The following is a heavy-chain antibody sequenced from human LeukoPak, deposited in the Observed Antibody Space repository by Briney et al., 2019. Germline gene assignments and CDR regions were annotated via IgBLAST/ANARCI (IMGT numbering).Heavy chain of an antibody. CDR3: ARGNWNDVVGYYFDY. J-gene: IGHJ4*02. Sequence: PETLSLTCTVSGSSISSGYYWGWIRQPPGKGLEWIGSIYHSGSPYYNPSLKSRVTISVDTSKNHFSLKLSSVTAADTAVYYCARGNWNDVVGYYFDYWGQGTLVTVSS. V-gene: IGHV4-38-2*02. CDR2: IYHSGSP. D-gene: IGHD1-1*01. CDR1: GSSISSGYY.